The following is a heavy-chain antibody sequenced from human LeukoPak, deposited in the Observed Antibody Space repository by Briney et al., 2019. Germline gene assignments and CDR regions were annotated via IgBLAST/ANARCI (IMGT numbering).Heavy chain of an antibody. J-gene: IGHJ5*02. CDR3: ARRQGTAILRLGFDP. Sequence: GASVKVSCKASGYTFTGYYMHWVRQAPGQGLEWMGWINPNSGNTGYAQKFQGRVTMTRNTSISTAYMELSSLRSEDTAVYYCARRQGTAILRLGFDPWGQGTLVTVSS. CDR2: INPNSGNT. V-gene: IGHV1-8*02. CDR1: GYTFTGYY. D-gene: IGHD2-21*02.